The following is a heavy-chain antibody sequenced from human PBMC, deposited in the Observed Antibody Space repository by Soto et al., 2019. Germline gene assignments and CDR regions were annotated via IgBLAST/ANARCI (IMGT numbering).Heavy chain of an antibody. Sequence: PSETRSRACTVSGGSISSYCWSWIRQPPGKGLEWIGYIYYSGSTNYNPSLKSRVTISVDTSKNQFSLKLSSVTAADTAVYYCARDSGDYDSSGSLTLGYFDYWGQGTLVTVSS. CDR3: ARDSGDYDSSGSLTLGYFDY. CDR1: GGSISSYC. J-gene: IGHJ4*02. CDR2: IYYSGST. V-gene: IGHV4-59*13. D-gene: IGHD3-22*01.